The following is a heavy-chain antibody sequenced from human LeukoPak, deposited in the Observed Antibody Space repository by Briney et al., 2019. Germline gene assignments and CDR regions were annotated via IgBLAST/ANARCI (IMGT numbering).Heavy chain of an antibody. V-gene: IGHV3-66*02. J-gene: IGHJ4*02. CDR3: ARLPNY. CDR1: EFTVSGDY. Sequence: GGSLRLSCAASEFTVSGDYMTWVRQAPGKGLEWVSVIHGGGYPYYSDPVKGRFTISRDNSKNTLYLQMNSLRAEDTAVYYCARLPNYWGQGTLVTVSS. CDR2: IHGGGYP.